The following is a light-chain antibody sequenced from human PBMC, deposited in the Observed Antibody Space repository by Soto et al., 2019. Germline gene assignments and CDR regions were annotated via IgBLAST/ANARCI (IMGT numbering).Light chain of an antibody. Sequence: QSVLTQPASVSGSPGQSITISCTGTSSDIGGYNFVSWYQQHPGKAPKLIIYDVTNRPSGVSIRFSGSKSGNTASLTISGLQAEDEADYYCSAYTSSSSFYVFGSGTKVTVL. CDR1: SSDIGGYNF. J-gene: IGLJ1*01. V-gene: IGLV2-14*01. CDR3: SAYTSSSSFYV. CDR2: DVT.